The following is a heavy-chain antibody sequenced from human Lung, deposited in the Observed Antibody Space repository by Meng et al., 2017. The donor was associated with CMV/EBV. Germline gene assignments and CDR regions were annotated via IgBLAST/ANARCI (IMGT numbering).Heavy chain of an antibody. CDR1: GFTFSSYA. D-gene: IGHD2-21*02. CDR3: GKVLLGDCYAFCYYSSHGMDV. J-gene: IGHJ6*02. V-gene: IGHV3-21*01. Sequence: GEXXKISCAASGFTFSSYAMNWVRQAPGKGLEWVSSISSSSCNRYYADSVKGRFTISRDNAKNSLYLQMNSLRAEDTAVYYCGKVLLGDCYAFCYYSSHGMDVXGQGXTVTVSS. CDR2: ISSSSCNR.